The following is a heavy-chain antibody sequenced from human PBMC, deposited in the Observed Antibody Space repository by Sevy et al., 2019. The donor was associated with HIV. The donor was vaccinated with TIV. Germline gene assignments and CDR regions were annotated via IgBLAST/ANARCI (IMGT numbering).Heavy chain of an antibody. CDR3: ARDGEMATIDFDY. CDR1: GFTFSSYE. CDR2: ISSSGSTI. D-gene: IGHD5-12*01. V-gene: IGHV3-48*03. Sequence: RGSLRLSCAASGFTFSSYEMNWVRQAPGKGLEWVSYISSSGSTIYYADSVKGRFTISRDNAKNSLYLQMNSLRAEDTAVYYCARDGEMATIDFDYWGQGTLVTVSS. J-gene: IGHJ4*02.